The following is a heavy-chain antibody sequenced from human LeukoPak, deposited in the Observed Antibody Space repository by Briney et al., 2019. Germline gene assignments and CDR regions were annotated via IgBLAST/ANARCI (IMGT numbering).Heavy chain of an antibody. D-gene: IGHD3-22*01. CDR1: GFTFSRYA. CDR3: AKDLPGGNPGYYDSSGYDY. J-gene: IGHJ4*02. CDR2: ITSGGDST. V-gene: IGHV3-23*01. Sequence: GGSLRLSCAASGFTFSRYAMNWVRQAPGKGLEWVSAITSGGDSTFYAHSVKGRFTISRDNSKNTLYLQMNSLRAEDTAVYYCAKDLPGGNPGYYDSSGYDYWGQGTLVTVSS.